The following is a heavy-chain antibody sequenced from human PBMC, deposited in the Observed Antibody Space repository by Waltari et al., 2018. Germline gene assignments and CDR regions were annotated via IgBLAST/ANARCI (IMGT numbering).Heavy chain of an antibody. CDR1: GGSFSGYY. V-gene: IGHV4-34*01. CDR2: INHSGST. J-gene: IGHJ4*02. CDR3: ARVRYSGSYDY. D-gene: IGHD1-26*01. Sequence: QVQLQQWGAGLLKPSETLSLPCAVYGGSFSGYYWSWIRQPPGKGLEWIGEINHSGSTNYNPSLKRRVTISGDTSKNQFSLKLSSVTAADTAVYYCARVRYSGSYDYWGQGTLVTVSS.